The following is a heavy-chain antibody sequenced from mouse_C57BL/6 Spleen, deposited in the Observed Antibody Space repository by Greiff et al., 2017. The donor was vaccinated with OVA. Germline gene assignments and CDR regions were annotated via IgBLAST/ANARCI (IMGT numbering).Heavy chain of an antibody. Sequence: QVQLQQSGAELVRPGTSVKVSCKASGYAFTNYLIEWVKQRPGQGLEWIGVINPGSGGTNYNEKFKGKATLTADKSSSTAYMQLSSLTSEDSAVYFCAGMDSSVAMDYWGQGTSVTVSS. J-gene: IGHJ4*01. D-gene: IGHD3-2*02. CDR2: INPGSGGT. V-gene: IGHV1-54*01. CDR1: GYAFTNYL. CDR3: AGMDSSVAMDY.